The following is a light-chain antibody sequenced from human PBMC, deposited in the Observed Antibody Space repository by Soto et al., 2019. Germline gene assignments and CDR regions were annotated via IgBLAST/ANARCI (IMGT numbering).Light chain of an antibody. CDR1: QSLSRN. Sequence: EILMTQSPATLSVSPGERATLSCRASQSLSRNLAWYQQKPGQAPRLLIYGASTRASGIPARFSGVGSGTEFTLTISSLQSVDFALYYCQHYNDWPPAFTFGPGTKVDL. CDR2: GAS. V-gene: IGKV3-15*01. CDR3: QHYNDWPPAFT. J-gene: IGKJ3*01.